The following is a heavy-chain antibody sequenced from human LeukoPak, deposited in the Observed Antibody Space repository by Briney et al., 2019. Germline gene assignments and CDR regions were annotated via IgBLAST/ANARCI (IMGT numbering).Heavy chain of an antibody. CDR1: GFTFSNAW. J-gene: IGHJ3*02. V-gene: IGHV3-15*01. Sequence: PGGSLRLSCAASGFTFSNAWMSWVRQAPGKGLEWVGRIKSKTDGGTTDYAAPVKGRFTISRDDSKNTLYPQMNSLKTEDTAVYYCTSEGGSYPGAFDIWGQGTMVTVSS. CDR2: IKSKTDGGTT. CDR3: TSEGGSYPGAFDI. D-gene: IGHD1-26*01.